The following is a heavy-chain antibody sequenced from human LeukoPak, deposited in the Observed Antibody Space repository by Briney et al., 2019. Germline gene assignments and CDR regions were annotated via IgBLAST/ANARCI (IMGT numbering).Heavy chain of an antibody. J-gene: IGHJ4*02. CDR2: ISSSSSYI. D-gene: IGHD1-26*01. CDR3: ARLGFDLPTFDY. CDR1: GFTFSSYS. V-gene: IGHV3-21*01. Sequence: GGSLRLSCAASGFTFSSYSMNRVRQAPGKGLEWVSSISSSSSYIYYADSVKGRFTISRDNAKNSLYLQMNSLRAEDTAVYYCARLGFDLPTFDYWGQGTLVTVSS.